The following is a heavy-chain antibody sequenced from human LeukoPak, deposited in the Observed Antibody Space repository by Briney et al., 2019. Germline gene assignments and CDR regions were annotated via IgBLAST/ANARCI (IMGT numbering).Heavy chain of an antibody. CDR3: AVLQRGDTYGDYGPAPDSFDI. J-gene: IGHJ3*02. Sequence: ASVKVSCKASGYTFTSYNINWVRRATGQGLEWMGWMNPNSGNTGYAQKFQGRVTMTRNTSISTAYMELSSLRSEDTAVYYCAVLQRGDTYGDYGPAPDSFDIWGQGTMVTVSS. V-gene: IGHV1-8*01. CDR2: MNPNSGNT. CDR1: GYTFTSYN. D-gene: IGHD4-17*01.